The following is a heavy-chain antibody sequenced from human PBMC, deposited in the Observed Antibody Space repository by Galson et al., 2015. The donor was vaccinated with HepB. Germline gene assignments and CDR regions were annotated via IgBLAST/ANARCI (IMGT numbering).Heavy chain of an antibody. Sequence: SVKVSCKASGYTFTGYYMHWVRQAPGQGLEWMGRINPNSGGTNYAQKFQGRVTMTRDTSISTAYMELNRLRSDDTAVYYCARTGRGKVGRAFDIWGQGTMVTVSS. D-gene: IGHD1-26*01. CDR1: GYTFTGYY. V-gene: IGHV1-2*06. CDR3: ARTGRGKVGRAFDI. CDR2: INPNSGGT. J-gene: IGHJ3*02.